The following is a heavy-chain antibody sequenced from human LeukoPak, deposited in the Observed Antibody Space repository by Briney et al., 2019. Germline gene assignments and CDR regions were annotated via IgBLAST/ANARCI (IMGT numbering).Heavy chain of an antibody. J-gene: IGHJ4*02. CDR2: IYPGDSDT. CDR3: ARHETGPYFDY. V-gene: IGHV5-51*01. CDR1: GDDLVTYW. D-gene: IGHD1-1*01. Sequence: GESLKISCKGSGDDLVTYWIAWVRQMPGKGLEWMGIIYPGDSDTRYSPSFQGQVTISADKSISTAYLQWSSLKASDTAIYYCARHETGPYFDYWGQGTLVTVSS.